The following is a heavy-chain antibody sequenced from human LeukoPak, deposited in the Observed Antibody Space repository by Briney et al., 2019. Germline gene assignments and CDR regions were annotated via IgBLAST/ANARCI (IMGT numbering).Heavy chain of an antibody. Sequence: ASAKVSCKASGYSFNTYYMHWVRQAPGQGLEWMGILNPSSGRTSSAQKFQDRVTMTRDTSTSTVYMELSSLRSEDTAVYYCARESESSFQGLSGYWGQGTLVTVSS. D-gene: IGHD3-22*01. J-gene: IGHJ4*02. CDR3: ARESESSFQGLSGY. V-gene: IGHV1-46*02. CDR2: LNPSSGRT. CDR1: GYSFNTYY.